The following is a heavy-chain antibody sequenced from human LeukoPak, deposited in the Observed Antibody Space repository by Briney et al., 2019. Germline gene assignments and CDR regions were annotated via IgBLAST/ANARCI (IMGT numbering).Heavy chain of an antibody. CDR3: AVGADPGSYHFDY. Sequence: SETLSLTCTVSGGSISSYYWSWIRQPAGEGLEWIGYIYYSGSTNYNPSLKGRGTISVDTSKNQFSLKLSSVTAADTAVYYCAVGADPGSYHFDYWGQGTLVTVSS. V-gene: IGHV4-59*01. J-gene: IGHJ4*02. CDR1: GGSISSYY. D-gene: IGHD3-10*01. CDR2: IYYSGST.